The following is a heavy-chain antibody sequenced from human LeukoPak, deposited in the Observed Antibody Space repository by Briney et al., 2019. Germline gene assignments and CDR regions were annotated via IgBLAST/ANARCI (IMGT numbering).Heavy chain of an antibody. J-gene: IGHJ5*02. CDR2: ISAYNGDT. Sequence: ASVKVSCKASGYTFTTYGITWLRQAPGQGLEWMGWISAYNGDTNYAQKLQGRVTMTTDTSTSTAYMELRSLRSDDTAVYYCARDHTAARQNWFDPWGQGTLVTVSS. CDR1: GYTFTTYG. CDR3: ARDHTAARQNWFDP. V-gene: IGHV1-18*01. D-gene: IGHD6-6*01.